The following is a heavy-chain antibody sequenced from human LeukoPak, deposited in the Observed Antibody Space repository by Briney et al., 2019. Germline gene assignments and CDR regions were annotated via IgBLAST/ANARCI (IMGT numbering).Heavy chain of an antibody. CDR2: IAEDGSGK. J-gene: IGHJ4*02. D-gene: IGHD6-19*01. CDR1: GFTFSNYW. V-gene: IGHV3-7*02. Sequence: TGGSLRLSCAASGFTFSNYWMTWVRQAPGKGLEWVANIAEDGSGKFYVDSVKGRFTISRDNAKNSLYLQMGSLRAEDTAVYYCALHSSDSASFDYRGQGTLVTVSS. CDR3: ALHSSDSASFDY.